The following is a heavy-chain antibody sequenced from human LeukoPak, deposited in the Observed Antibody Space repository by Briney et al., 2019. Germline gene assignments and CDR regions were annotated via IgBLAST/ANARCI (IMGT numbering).Heavy chain of an antibody. J-gene: IGHJ4*02. CDR2: IYYSGST. CDR1: GGSVSSGSYY. V-gene: IGHV4-61*01. CDR3: ARVLRAASWRSYDY. D-gene: IGHD5-18*01. Sequence: PSETLSLTCTVSGGSVSSGSYYWSCIRQPPGKGLEWIGYIYYSGSTNYNPSLKSRVTISVDTFTNQFSLRLNSMTAADTAVYYCARVLRAASWRSYDYWGQGSLVAVSS.